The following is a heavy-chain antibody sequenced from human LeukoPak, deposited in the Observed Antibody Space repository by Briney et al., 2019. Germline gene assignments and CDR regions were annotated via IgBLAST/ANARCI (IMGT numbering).Heavy chain of an antibody. CDR1: GFTFSSSA. CDR3: ATDDAWGRYKD. CDR2: ISGSGSGGST. Sequence: GGSLRLSCAASGFTFSSSAMSWVRQAPGKGLEWVSSISGSGSGGSTYYADSVKGRFTISRDNSKNTVSLQMNSLRGEDTAVYYCATDDAWGRYKDWGQGTLVTVSS. J-gene: IGHJ1*01. D-gene: IGHD3-16*01. V-gene: IGHV3-23*01.